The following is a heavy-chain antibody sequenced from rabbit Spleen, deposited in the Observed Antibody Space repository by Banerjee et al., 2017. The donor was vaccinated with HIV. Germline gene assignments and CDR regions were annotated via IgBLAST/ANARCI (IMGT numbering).Heavy chain of an antibody. Sequence: QEQLEESGGDLVKPEGSLTLTCTASGFSFNNDHYMCWVRQAPGKGLEWIGCIDADSSGRTYYASWAKGRFTISKTSSTTVTLQMTSLTAADTATYFCARDVGGARYYSDYLDLWGPGTLVTVS. CDR3: ARDVGGARYYSDYLDL. V-gene: IGHV1S45*01. CDR1: GFSFNNDHY. J-gene: IGHJ6*01. D-gene: IGHD8-1*01. CDR2: IDADSSGRT.